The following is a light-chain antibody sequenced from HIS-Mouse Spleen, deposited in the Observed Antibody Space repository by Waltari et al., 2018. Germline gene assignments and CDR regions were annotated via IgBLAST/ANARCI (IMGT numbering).Light chain of an antibody. Sequence: QSALTQPPSASGSPGQSVTISCTGTSSDAGGHNYVSWYQQHPGKAPKLMIYAVSTRPSGVPDRFSGSKSGNTASLTVSGLQAEDEADYYCSSYAGSNNLVFGGGTKLTVL. J-gene: IGLJ2*01. V-gene: IGLV2-8*01. CDR3: SSYAGSNNLV. CDR2: AVS. CDR1: SSDAGGHNY.